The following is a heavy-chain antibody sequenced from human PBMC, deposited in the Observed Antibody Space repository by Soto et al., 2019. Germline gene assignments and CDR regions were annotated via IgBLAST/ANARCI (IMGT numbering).Heavy chain of an antibody. CDR3: ATGVVWIGYFSVNS. D-gene: IGHD3-3*01. Sequence: QVQLVQSGAEVKKPGSSVKVSCKASGGSFGNSAINWVRQTPGQGLEWLGGFIPVYRTLNYAQKFQGRVTITADESTGTAYMTLSSLASDDTAVYYCATGVVWIGYFSVNSWGQGTRVTVCS. CDR2: FIPVYRTL. CDR1: GGSFGNSA. V-gene: IGHV1-69*01. J-gene: IGHJ4*02.